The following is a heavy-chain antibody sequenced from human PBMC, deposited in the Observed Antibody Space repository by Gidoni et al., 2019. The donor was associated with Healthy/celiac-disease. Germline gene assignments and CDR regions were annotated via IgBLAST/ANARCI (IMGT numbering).Heavy chain of an antibody. D-gene: IGHD3-22*01. J-gene: IGHJ4*02. CDR2: IWYDGSNK. CDR3: AREGTYYYDSSGYPLGKYEYFDY. V-gene: IGHV3-33*01. CDR1: GFTFSSYG. Sequence: QVQLVESGGGVVQPGRSLRLSCAASGFTFSSYGMHWVRQAPGKGLEWVAVIWYDGSNKYYADSVKGRFTISRDNSKNTLYLQMNSLRAEDTAVYYCAREGTYYYDSSGYPLGKYEYFDYWGQGTLVTVSS.